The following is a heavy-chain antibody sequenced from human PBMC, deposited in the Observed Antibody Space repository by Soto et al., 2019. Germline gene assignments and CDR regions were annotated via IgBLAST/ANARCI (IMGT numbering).Heavy chain of an antibody. CDR2: ISAYNGDT. Sequence: ASVKVSCKASGYTFTNHGISWVRQAPGQGLEWVGWISAYNGDTKYVQNLQGRVTMTTDTSTRTAYMELRSLRSDDTAVYYCARGGYYDSSGSRNYHYYGMDAWGQGTTVTVSS. D-gene: IGHD3-22*01. J-gene: IGHJ6*02. V-gene: IGHV1-18*01. CDR1: GYTFTNHG. CDR3: ARGGYYDSSGSRNYHYYGMDA.